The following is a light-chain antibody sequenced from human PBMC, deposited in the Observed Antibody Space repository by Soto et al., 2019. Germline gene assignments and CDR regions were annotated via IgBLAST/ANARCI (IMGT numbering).Light chain of an antibody. V-gene: IGKV1-5*01. Sequence: DIQMTQSPSTLSASVGDRVTITCRASQNIDKWLAWHQQRPGKAPKLLIYDASSLEIGVPSRFSASGSGTEFTLTISRLQPDDFATYYCQQYDSYSPWTFGQGTKVEIK. CDR2: DAS. CDR1: QNIDKW. CDR3: QQYDSYSPWT. J-gene: IGKJ1*01.